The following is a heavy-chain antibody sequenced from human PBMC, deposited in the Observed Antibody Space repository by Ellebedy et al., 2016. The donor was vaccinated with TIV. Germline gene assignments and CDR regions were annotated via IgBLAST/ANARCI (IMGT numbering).Heavy chain of an antibody. CDR3: AKGPFCNGGSCYPYDNSFPL. Sequence: PGGSLRLSCAASGFTFRYYAMSWVRQAPGKGLEWVSTISGSSGSTYYADSVKGRFTISRDNSKNTLYLIMSSLRADDTAVYYCAKGPFCNGGSCYPYDNSFPLWGQGTMVTVSS. V-gene: IGHV3-23*01. J-gene: IGHJ3*01. D-gene: IGHD2-15*01. CDR2: ISGSSGST. CDR1: GFTFRYYA.